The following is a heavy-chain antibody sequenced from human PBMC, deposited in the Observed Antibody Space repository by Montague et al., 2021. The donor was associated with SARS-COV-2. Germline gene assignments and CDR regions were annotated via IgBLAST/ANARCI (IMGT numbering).Heavy chain of an antibody. CDR2: INHTGSA. CDR3: ARTGDAYTRYYFDY. V-gene: IGHV4-34*01. D-gene: IGHD5-24*01. Sequence: WIGEINHTGSATYNPSLKGRVTLSRDTSKNQFSLKLQSVTPADTGVYYCARTGDAYTRYYFDYWGQGTLVTVSS. J-gene: IGHJ4*02.